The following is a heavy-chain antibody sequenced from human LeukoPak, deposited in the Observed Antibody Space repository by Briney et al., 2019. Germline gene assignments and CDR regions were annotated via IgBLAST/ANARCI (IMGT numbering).Heavy chain of an antibody. D-gene: IGHD2-2*01. Sequence: GSSVKVSCKASGGTFSSYTISWVRQAPGQGLEWMGRIIPILGIANYAQKFQGRVTITADKSTSTAYMELSSLRSEDTAVYYCARRAVVVPAKVPLYGMDVWGQGTTVTVSS. J-gene: IGHJ6*02. CDR3: ARRAVVVPAKVPLYGMDV. CDR2: IIPILGIA. V-gene: IGHV1-69*02. CDR1: GGTFSSYT.